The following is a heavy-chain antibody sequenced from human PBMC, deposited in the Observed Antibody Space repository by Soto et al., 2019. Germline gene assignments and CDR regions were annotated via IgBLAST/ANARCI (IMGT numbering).Heavy chain of an antibody. CDR1: GYTFTSDD. J-gene: IGHJ2*01. CDR3: ARERSYGVDL. V-gene: IGHV1-8*01. Sequence: QVQLVQAGAEVKKPGASVKVSCKASGYTFTSDDINWVRQVTGQVLEWMGLMNPNSGNTGYAQKFQGRVTMTRNTSRSTAYMELLSLRSEDTAVDYCARERSYGVDLWCRGTLVTVSS. CDR2: MNPNSGNT. D-gene: IGHD4-17*01.